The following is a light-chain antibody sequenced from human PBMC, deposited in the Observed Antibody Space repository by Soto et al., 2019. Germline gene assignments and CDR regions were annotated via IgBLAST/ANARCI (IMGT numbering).Light chain of an antibody. CDR2: DTS. CDR3: QQRRHWPPIT. J-gene: IGKJ5*01. CDR1: QSVDNL. V-gene: IGKV3-11*01. Sequence: EVVFTQSPGTLSLSPRERAAVSCRATQSVDNLLAWYQQKPGQAPRLLIYDTSYRAPGVPARFSGSGSGTDFTLTISSLEPEDFAEYFCQQRRHWPPITFGQGTRLEIK.